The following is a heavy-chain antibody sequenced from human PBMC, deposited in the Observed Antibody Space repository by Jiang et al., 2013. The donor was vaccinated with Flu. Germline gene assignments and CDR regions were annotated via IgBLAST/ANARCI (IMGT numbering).Heavy chain of an antibody. CDR2: IYYSGTT. CDR1: GGSISSYS. CDR3: ARSSLTMIAVGGMDV. D-gene: IGHD3-22*01. V-gene: IGHV4-59*01. J-gene: IGHJ6*02. Sequence: PGLVKPSETLSLTCTVSGGSISSYSWSWIRQPPGKGLEWIGCIYYSGTTNQNPSLKSRGTISVDTSKNQFSLKLSSVTAADTAVYYCARSSLTMIAVGGMDVWGHGTTVTVSS.